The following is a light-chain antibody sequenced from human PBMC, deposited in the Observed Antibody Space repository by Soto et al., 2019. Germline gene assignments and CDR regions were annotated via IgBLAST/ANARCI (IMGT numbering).Light chain of an antibody. V-gene: IGLV7-46*01. Sequence: QAVVTQEPSLTVSPGGTVTLTCGSSTEAVTNGHYPFWFQQRPGQAPRTVIYDTNDRQSWTPARFSGSLLGGKAALTISGAQPEDEAHYYCLLTYTGARVFGGGTKLTVL. J-gene: IGLJ2*01. CDR1: TEAVTNGHY. CDR2: DTN. CDR3: LLTYTGARV.